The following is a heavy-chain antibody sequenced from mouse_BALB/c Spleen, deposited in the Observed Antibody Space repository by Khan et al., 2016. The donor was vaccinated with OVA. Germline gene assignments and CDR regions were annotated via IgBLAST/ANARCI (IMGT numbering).Heavy chain of an antibody. CDR2: INPSHGYT. CDR1: GYTFTSYT. D-gene: IGHD2-14*01. J-gene: IGHJ3*01. CDR3: VRDGAYHRNDGWFAY. Sequence: VQLQQSGAELARPGASVKMSCKASGYTFTSYTIHWIKKRPGQGLEWIGYINPSHGYTNYNQKFKDKATLTTDKASTTAYLQLSSLTSDDSAVYNCVRDGAYHRNDGWFAYWGQGTLVTVSA. V-gene: IGHV1-4*01.